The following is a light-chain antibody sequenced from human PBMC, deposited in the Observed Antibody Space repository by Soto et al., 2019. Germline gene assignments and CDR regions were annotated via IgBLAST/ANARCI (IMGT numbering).Light chain of an antibody. Sequence: DIQMTQSPSSLSASVGDRVTITFRASQSISSYLNWYQQKPGKAPKLLIYAASSLQSGVPSRFSGSGSGTDFTFTISSLQPEDIATYYCQQYDNLPVFGQGTKVDIK. J-gene: IGKJ1*01. CDR3: QQYDNLPV. CDR2: AAS. CDR1: QSISSY. V-gene: IGKV1-33*01.